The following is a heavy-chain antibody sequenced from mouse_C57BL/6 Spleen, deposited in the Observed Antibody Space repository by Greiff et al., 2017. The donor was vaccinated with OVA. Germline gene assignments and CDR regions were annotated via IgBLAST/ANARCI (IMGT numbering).Heavy chain of an antibody. V-gene: IGHV10-1*01. D-gene: IGHD2-4*01. CDR2: IRSKSNNYAT. CDR3: VRSPYDYDVWFAY. Sequence: EVQLQESGGGLVQPKGSLKLSCAASGFSFNTYAMNWVRQAPGKGLEWVARIRSKSNNYATYYADSVKDRFTISRDDSESMLYLQMNNLKTEDTAMYYCVRSPYDYDVWFAYWGQGTLVTVSA. J-gene: IGHJ3*01. CDR1: GFSFNTYA.